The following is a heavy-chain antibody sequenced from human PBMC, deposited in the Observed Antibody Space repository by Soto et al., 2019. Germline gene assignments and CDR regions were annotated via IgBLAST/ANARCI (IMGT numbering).Heavy chain of an antibody. J-gene: IGHJ6*02. V-gene: IGHV1-69*13. Sequence: GASVNLSCKASGGTFSSYAISWVRQAPGQGLEWMGGIIPIFGTSNYAQKFQGRVTITADESTSTAYMELSSLRSEDTAVYYCARDSHGRPWDVWCQGTTVTVSS. CDR1: GGTFSSYA. CDR2: IIPIFGTS. D-gene: IGHD1-26*01. CDR3: ARDSHGRPWDV.